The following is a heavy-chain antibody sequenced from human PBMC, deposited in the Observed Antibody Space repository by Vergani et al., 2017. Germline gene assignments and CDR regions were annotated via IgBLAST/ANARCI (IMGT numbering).Heavy chain of an antibody. Sequence: QVQLQESGPGLVKPSETLSLTCTVSGGSVSSGNYYWTWLRQPAGKGLQWIGYLFYGGSTNYNPSLKSRVTISVDTSKNQFSLKLSSVTAADTAVYYCARHSPIAARPGLGVPYAFDIWGQGTMVTVSS. J-gene: IGHJ3*02. D-gene: IGHD6-6*01. V-gene: IGHV4-61*10. CDR3: ARHSPIAARPGLGVPYAFDI. CDR1: GGSVSSGNYY. CDR2: LFYGGST.